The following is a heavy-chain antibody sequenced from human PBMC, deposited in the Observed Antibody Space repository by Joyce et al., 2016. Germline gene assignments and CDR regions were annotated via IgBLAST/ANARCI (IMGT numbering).Heavy chain of an antibody. Sequence: QVQLVQSGPEVKKPGASVKVSCKTSGYTFTGHYLHWVRQAPGQGLEWLGWIRPDSGDTNYAQKLQGRITLTRDTSITTAYMELRWLRSDDTAAYYCARGGSKWVNWFDPWGQGTLVTV. D-gene: IGHD1-26*01. CDR3: ARGGSKWVNWFDP. CDR2: IRPDSGDT. CDR1: GYTFTGHY. J-gene: IGHJ5*02. V-gene: IGHV1-2*02.